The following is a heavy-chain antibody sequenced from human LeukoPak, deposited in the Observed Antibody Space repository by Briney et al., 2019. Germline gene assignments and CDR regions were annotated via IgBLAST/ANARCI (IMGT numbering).Heavy chain of an antibody. Sequence: PGGSLRLSCAASGFTFSSYAMSWVRQAPGKGLEWVSAISGSGGSTYYADSVKGRFTISRDNSKNTLSVQMNSLRAEDTAVYYCAKDQHGSGNYRFDSWGQGTLVTVSS. CDR1: GFTFSSYA. J-gene: IGHJ4*02. CDR3: AKDQHGSGNYRFDS. V-gene: IGHV3-23*01. D-gene: IGHD3-10*01. CDR2: ISGSGGST.